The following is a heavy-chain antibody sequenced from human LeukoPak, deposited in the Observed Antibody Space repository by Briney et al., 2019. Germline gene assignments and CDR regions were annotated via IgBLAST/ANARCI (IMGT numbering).Heavy chain of an antibody. Sequence: ASVKVSCEASGGTFSSYAISWVRQAPGQGLEWMGGIIPIFGTANYAQKFQGRVTITTDESTSTAYMELSSLRSEDTAVYYCARGGTLDGEVRTGYYYYYMDVWGKGTTVTVSS. V-gene: IGHV1-69*05. CDR3: ARGGTLDGEVRTGYYYYYMDV. D-gene: IGHD3/OR15-3a*01. CDR1: GGTFSSYA. J-gene: IGHJ6*03. CDR2: IIPIFGTA.